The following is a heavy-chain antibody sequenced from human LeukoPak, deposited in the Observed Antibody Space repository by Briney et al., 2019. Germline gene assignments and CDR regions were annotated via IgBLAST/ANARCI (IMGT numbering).Heavy chain of an antibody. CDR3: ARGGRGVGATTLDY. Sequence: TETLSHTCAVYGGSFSGYYWSWIRQPPGKGLEWIGEINHSGSTNYNPSLKSRVTISVDTSKNQFSLKLSSVTAADTAVYYCARGGRGVGATTLDYWGQGTLVTVSS. J-gene: IGHJ4*02. V-gene: IGHV4-34*01. CDR2: INHSGST. CDR1: GGSFSGYY. D-gene: IGHD1-26*01.